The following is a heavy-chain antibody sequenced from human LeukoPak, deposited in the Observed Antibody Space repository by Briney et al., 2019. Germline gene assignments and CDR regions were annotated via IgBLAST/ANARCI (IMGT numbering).Heavy chain of an antibody. J-gene: IGHJ3*02. CDR1: GGSFSGYY. D-gene: IGHD1-1*01. Sequence: SETLSLTCAVYGGSFSGYYWSWIRQPPGKGLEWIGEINHSGSTNYNPSLKSGVTISVDTSKNQFSLKLSSVTAADTAVYYCARHVPVQLERSPHVGFDIWGQGTMVTVSS. V-gene: IGHV4-34*01. CDR2: INHSGST. CDR3: ARHVPVQLERSPHVGFDI.